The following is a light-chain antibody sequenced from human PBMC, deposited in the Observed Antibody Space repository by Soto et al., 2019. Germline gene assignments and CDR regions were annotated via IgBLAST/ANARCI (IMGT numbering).Light chain of an antibody. V-gene: IGLV2-14*01. J-gene: IGLJ1*01. CDR2: DVS. CDR1: SSDVGGYSY. Sequence: QPASVSGSPGQSIAISCTGTSSDVGGYSYVSWYQQQPGKAPKLVISDVSNRPSGVSDRFSGSKSGNTASLTISGLQTEDEADYYCASYTTSSTDVFGTGTKLTVL. CDR3: ASYTTSSTDV.